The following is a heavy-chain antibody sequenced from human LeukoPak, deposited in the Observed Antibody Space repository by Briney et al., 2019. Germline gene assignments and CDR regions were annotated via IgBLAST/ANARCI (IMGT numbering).Heavy chain of an antibody. V-gene: IGHV3-33*01. CDR2: IRYDGSNK. CDR1: GFTFSSYG. D-gene: IGHD5-24*01. Sequence: PGGSLRLSCGASGFTFSSYGMHRVRQPPGKGLERGAVIRYDGSNKYYADSVKGRFTISRDNSKTTLYLHMNSLRAEDTAVYYCARDNVRDGYNYDWFDPRGQGTLVTVSS. J-gene: IGHJ5*02. CDR3: ARDNVRDGYNYDWFDP.